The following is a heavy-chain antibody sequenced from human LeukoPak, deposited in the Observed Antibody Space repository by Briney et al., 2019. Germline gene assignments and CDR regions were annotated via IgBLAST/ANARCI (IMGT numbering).Heavy chain of an antibody. CDR1: EFTFRTYG. CDR3: AKEIWPTVTIPGRTYFDY. CDR2: IRYDGSNK. Sequence: TGGSLRLSCAASEFTFRTYGMHWVRQAPGKGLEWVAFIRYDGSNKNYADSVKGRFTISRDNSKNMLYLQMNRLRAEDTAVFFCAKEIWPTVTIPGRTYFDYWGQGTLVTVSS. D-gene: IGHD4-17*01. J-gene: IGHJ4*02. V-gene: IGHV3-30*02.